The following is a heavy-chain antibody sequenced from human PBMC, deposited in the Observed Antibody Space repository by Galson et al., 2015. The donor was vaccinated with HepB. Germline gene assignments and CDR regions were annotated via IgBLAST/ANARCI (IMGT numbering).Heavy chain of an antibody. J-gene: IGHJ5*02. Sequence: SLRLSCAASGFTFRTYAMNWVRQTPGKGLEWVAVISGSGGNRYYADSVKGRFTISRDNSKNTLYLQMNSLRAEDTAIYYCTKMGYSNFENNYFDPWGQGTPVTVSS. V-gene: IGHV3-23*01. D-gene: IGHD4-11*01. CDR2: ISGSGGNR. CDR3: TKMGYSNFENNYFDP. CDR1: GFTFRTYA.